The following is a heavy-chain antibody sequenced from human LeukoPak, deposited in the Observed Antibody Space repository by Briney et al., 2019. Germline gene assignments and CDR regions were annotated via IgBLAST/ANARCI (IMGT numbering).Heavy chain of an antibody. D-gene: IGHD3-3*01. J-gene: IGHJ6*02. CDR2: ISSSGSTI. V-gene: IGHV3-11*01. CDR1: GFTFGDYA. CDR3: ARVVTIFGVVMTYGMDV. Sequence: GGSLRLSCTASGFTFGDYAMSWIRQAPGKGLEWVSYISSSGSTIYYADSVKGRFTISRDNAKNSLYLQMNSLRAEDTAVYYCARVVTIFGVVMTYGMDVWGQGTTVTVSS.